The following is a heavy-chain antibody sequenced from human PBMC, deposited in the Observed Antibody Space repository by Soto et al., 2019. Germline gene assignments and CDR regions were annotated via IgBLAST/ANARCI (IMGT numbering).Heavy chain of an antibody. Sequence: PSETLSLTCTVSGGSITSGSYYWSWIRQPPGKALEWTGHISHSGSTYYNPSLESRLTILVDRSKNQFSLRLNSVTGADTAVYYCARVADCIGGTCSNNWFDPWGQATLVTVSS. V-gene: IGHV4-30-4*01. D-gene: IGHD2-15*01. J-gene: IGHJ5*02. CDR2: ISHSGST. CDR3: ARVADCIGGTCSNNWFDP. CDR1: GGSITSGSYY.